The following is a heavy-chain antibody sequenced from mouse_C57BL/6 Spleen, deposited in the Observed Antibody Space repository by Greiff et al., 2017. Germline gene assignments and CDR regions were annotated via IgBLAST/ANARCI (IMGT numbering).Heavy chain of an antibody. J-gene: IGHJ1*03. V-gene: IGHV1-82*01. Sequence: VQLQQSGPELVKPGASVKISCKASGYAFSSSWMNWVKQRPGKGLEWIGRISPGDGDTNYNGKFKGKATLTADKSSSTAYMQLSSLTSEDSAVYFWARSGGYYYGSSYGYFDVWGTGTTVTVSS. CDR1: GYAFSSSW. CDR2: ISPGDGDT. CDR3: ARSGGYYYGSSYGYFDV. D-gene: IGHD1-1*01.